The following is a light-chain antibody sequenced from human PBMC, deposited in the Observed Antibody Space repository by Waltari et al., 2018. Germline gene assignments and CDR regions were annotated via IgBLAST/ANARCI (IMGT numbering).Light chain of an antibody. V-gene: IGLV2-18*02. Sequence: QSALTQPPSVSGSPGQSVTISCSGTSSEVGTYNRVSWYQQPPGTAPKLIIFDLGSRPSGVPDRFSGSKSGSTASLTISGLQAEDEGDYYCSSYTPSGTLVFGGGTKLTVL. CDR3: SSYTPSGTLV. CDR2: DLG. CDR1: SSEVGTYNR. J-gene: IGLJ2*01.